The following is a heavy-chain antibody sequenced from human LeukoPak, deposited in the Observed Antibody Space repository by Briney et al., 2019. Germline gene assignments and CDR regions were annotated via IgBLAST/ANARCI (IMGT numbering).Heavy chain of an antibody. V-gene: IGHV1-69*05. Sequence: SVKVSCKASGYTFTSYPISWVRQAPGQGLEWMGGINPIFGTASYAQKFQGRVTITTDESTSTAYMELSSLRSEHTAVYFCASAVDTSSYYYFEYWGQGTLVTVSS. D-gene: IGHD2-2*01. J-gene: IGHJ4*02. CDR2: INPIFGTA. CDR1: GYTFTSYP. CDR3: ASAVDTSSYYYFEY.